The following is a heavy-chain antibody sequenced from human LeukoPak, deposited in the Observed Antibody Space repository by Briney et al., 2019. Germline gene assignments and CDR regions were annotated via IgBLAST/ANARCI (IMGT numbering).Heavy chain of an antibody. V-gene: IGHV3-30*04. J-gene: IGHJ4*02. D-gene: IGHD3-22*01. CDR3: ARGGPYYYDSSGYLDY. CDR2: ISYDGSNK. CDR1: GFTFSSYA. Sequence: GPLRLSCAASGFTFSSYAMHWVRQAPGKGLEWVAVISYDGSNKYYADSVKGRFTISRDNSKNTLYLQMNSLRAEDTAVYYCARGGPYYYDSSGYLDYWGQGTLVTVSS.